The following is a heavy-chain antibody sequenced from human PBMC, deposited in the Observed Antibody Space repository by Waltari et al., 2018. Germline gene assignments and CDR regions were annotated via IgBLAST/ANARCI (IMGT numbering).Heavy chain of an antibody. CDR1: GVSLSSGSYY. D-gene: IGHD3-10*01. J-gene: IGHJ2*01. Sequence: QVQLQESGPVLVKPSQTLSLTCTVSGVSLSSGSYYSSWVRQPAGKGLEGIGDINSSGRTNGNPDPKRGVTISVDTSKNKSSLKQSAVTAAETAVYYWAREYQGSGSYYNGYCDHWGRGTLVTVSA. CDR3: AREYQGSGSYYNGYCDH. CDR2: INSSGRT. V-gene: IGHV4-61*09.